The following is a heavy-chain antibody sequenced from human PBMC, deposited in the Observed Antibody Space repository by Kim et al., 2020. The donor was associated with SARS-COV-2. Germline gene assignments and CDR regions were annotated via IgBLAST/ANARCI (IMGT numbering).Heavy chain of an antibody. J-gene: IGHJ5*02. CDR3: ATTSRFVMVPTINWFDA. CDR1: GFTFTTNG. Sequence: ASVKVSCKTSGFTFTTNGISWVRQTPGQGLEWMGWISGYDGETTYAQKFQDRITVSMDTSTTTVYMDLRSLRSDDTAIYYCATTSRFVMVPTINWFDAWGQGTLVTVSS. D-gene: IGHD2-21*01. CDR2: ISGYDGET. V-gene: IGHV1-18*01.